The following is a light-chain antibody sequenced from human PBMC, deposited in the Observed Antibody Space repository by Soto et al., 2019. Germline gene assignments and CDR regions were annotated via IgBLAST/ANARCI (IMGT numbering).Light chain of an antibody. V-gene: IGLV2-11*01. CDR2: DAS. CDR1: SSDVGGFKY. Sequence: QSALTQPRSVSGSPGQSVTISCTGTSSDVGGFKYVSWYQQHPGKAPKLIIFDASKRPSGVPDRFSGSKSGYTASLTISGLQGEDEADYHCCSYAANYVRFGGGTKVTVL. J-gene: IGLJ2*01. CDR3: CSYAANYVR.